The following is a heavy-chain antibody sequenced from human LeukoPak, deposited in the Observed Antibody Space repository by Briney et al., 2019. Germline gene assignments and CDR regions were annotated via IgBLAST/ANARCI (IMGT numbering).Heavy chain of an antibody. CDR3: ARYSDRGEWYPCH. D-gene: IGHD3-3*01. CDR1: GFTFSSYA. CDR2: ISYDGSNK. J-gene: IGHJ4*02. V-gene: IGHV3-30*14. Sequence: GGSLRLSCAASGFTFSSYAMHWVRQAPGKGLEWVAVISYDGSNKYYADSVKGRFTISRDNSKNTLYLQMNSLRAEDTAVYYCARYSDRGEWYPCHWGQGTLVTVSS.